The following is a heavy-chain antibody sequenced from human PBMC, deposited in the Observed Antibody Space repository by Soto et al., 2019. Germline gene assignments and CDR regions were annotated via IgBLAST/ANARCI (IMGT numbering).Heavy chain of an antibody. J-gene: IGHJ4*02. CDR2: IYSGGRT. CDR3: ARGIAVAGVPDY. V-gene: IGHV3-66*01. D-gene: IGHD6-19*01. Sequence: GGSLRVSCAASGFTVSSNYMSWVRQAPGKGLEWVSVIYSGGRTYYADSVKGRFTISRDNSKNTLCLQMNSLRTEDTAVYYCARGIAVAGVPDYWGQGTLVTVSS. CDR1: GFTVSSNY.